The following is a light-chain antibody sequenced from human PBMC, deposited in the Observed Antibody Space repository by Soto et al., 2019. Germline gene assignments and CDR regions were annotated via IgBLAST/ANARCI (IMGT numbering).Light chain of an antibody. J-gene: IGKJ1*01. Sequence: EIVLTQSPGTLSLSPGERATLSRRASQSVSSSYLAWYQQKPGQAPRLLLYGASSRATGIPDRFSGSGAGTDFTLTISRLEPKNFAVNYCQQNGSPRTSGQGTKVNIK. CDR1: QSVSSSY. CDR2: GAS. CDR3: QQNGSPRT. V-gene: IGKV3-20*01.